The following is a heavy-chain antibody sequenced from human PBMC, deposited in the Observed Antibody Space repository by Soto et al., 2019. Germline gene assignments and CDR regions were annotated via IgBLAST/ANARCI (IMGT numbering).Heavy chain of an antibody. Sequence: QVQLVESGGGVVQPGRSLRLSCKTSGFTFSNYGMHWVRQAPGKGLQWVAVISYDVGNKYYADSVKGRFTISRDNSKNTVFLQMNSLRREDTAVYYCARGPTGTPHFDYWGQGTLVTVSS. CDR2: ISYDVGNK. CDR1: GFTFSNYG. CDR3: ARGPTGTPHFDY. V-gene: IGHV3-30*03. D-gene: IGHD1-1*01. J-gene: IGHJ4*02.